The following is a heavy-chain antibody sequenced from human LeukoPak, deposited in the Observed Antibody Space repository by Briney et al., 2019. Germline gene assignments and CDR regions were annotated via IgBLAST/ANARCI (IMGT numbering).Heavy chain of an antibody. CDR1: GYTFTSYA. V-gene: IGHV1-3*01. J-gene: IGHJ3*02. CDR2: INAGNGNT. CDR3: ARALTIFGVAYGFDI. Sequence: PGASVKVSCKASGYTFTSYAMHWVRQAPGQRLEWMGWINAGNGNTKYSQKFQGRVTITADESTRTAYMELSSLTSEDAAVYYCARALTIFGVAYGFDIWGQGTMVTVSS. D-gene: IGHD3-3*01.